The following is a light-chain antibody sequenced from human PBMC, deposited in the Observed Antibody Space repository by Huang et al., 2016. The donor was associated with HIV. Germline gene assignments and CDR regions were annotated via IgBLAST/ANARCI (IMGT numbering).Light chain of an antibody. CDR2: KAS. J-gene: IGKJ1*01. CDR1: QSVNSW. V-gene: IGKV1-5*03. CDR3: QQYNTYAWT. Sequence: DIQLTQSPSTLSASVGDRVTITCRASQSVNSWLALYQQKPGKAPNRLIYKASSLESGVPSRFSGSGSGTEFTLTISSLQPDDFATYYCQQYNTYAWTFGQGTKVEI.